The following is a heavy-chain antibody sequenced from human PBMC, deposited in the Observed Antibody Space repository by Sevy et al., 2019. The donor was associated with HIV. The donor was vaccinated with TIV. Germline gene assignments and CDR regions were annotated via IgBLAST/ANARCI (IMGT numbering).Heavy chain of an antibody. CDR3: AGGDYGDYWGDY. CDR1: GYTFTSYG. D-gene: IGHD4-17*01. CDR2: ISTYNGNT. V-gene: IGHV1-18*01. Sequence: ASVKVSCKASGYTFTSYGISWVRQAPGQGLEWMGWISTYNGNTNYAQKLQGRVTMTTDTSTSTAYMELRSLRSDDTAVYYCAGGDYGDYWGDYWGQGTLVTVSS. J-gene: IGHJ4*02.